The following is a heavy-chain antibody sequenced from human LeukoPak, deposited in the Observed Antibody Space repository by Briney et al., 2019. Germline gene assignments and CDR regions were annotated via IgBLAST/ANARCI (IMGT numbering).Heavy chain of an antibody. CDR1: GYTFTSYD. CDR3: ARGGSRIAAAGTGDGFQH. V-gene: IGHV1-8*01. D-gene: IGHD6-13*01. CDR2: VNPNSGNT. Sequence: ASVKVSCKASGYTFTSYDINWVRQATGQGLEWMGWVNPNSGNTGYAQKFQGRVTMTRNTSISTAYMELSSLRSEDTAVYYCARGGSRIAAAGTGDGFQHWGQGTLVTVSS. J-gene: IGHJ1*01.